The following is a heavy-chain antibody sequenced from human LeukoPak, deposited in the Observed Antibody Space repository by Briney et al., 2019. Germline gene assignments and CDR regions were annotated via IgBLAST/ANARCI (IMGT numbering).Heavy chain of an antibody. CDR3: ARVSRDDIVVVPAATDAFYYMDV. D-gene: IGHD2-2*01. Sequence: SETLSLTCTVSGGSISSYYWSWIRQPPGKGLEWIGYIYYSGSTNYNPSLKSRVTISVDTSKNQFSLKLGSVTAADTAVYYCARVSRDDIVVVPAATDAFYYMDVWGKGTTVTVSS. CDR1: GGSISSYY. CDR2: IYYSGST. J-gene: IGHJ6*03. V-gene: IGHV4-59*01.